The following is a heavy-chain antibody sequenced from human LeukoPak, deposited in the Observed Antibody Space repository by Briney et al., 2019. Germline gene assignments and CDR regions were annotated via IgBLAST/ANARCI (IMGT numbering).Heavy chain of an antibody. CDR2: IFYSGNT. J-gene: IGHJ3*02. V-gene: IGHV4-31*03. CDR3: AKGSYGAFDI. Sequence: SQTLSLTCSVSGGSISSRDHYWSWIRQHPGKGLEWIGYIFYSGNTHYNPSLKSRGTISVDPSKNQFSLKLSSVTAADTAVYYCAKGSYGAFDIWGQGTRVTVSS. CDR1: GGSISSRDHY. D-gene: IGHD3-16*01.